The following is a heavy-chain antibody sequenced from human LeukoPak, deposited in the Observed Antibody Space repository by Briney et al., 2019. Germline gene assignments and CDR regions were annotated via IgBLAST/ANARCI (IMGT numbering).Heavy chain of an antibody. D-gene: IGHD3-16*02. Sequence: GGSLRLSCAASGFTFSSYGMHWVRRAPGKGLEWVAFIRYDGSNKYYADSVKGRFTISRDNSENTLYLQMNSLRAEDTAVYYCAKSRRRNYDYVWGSYRPSPLFDYWGQGTLVTVSS. CDR2: IRYDGSNK. V-gene: IGHV3-30*02. J-gene: IGHJ4*02. CDR3: AKSRRRNYDYVWGSYRPSPLFDY. CDR1: GFTFSSYG.